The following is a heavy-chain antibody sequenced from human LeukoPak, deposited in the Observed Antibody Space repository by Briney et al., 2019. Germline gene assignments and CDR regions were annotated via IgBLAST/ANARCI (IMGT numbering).Heavy chain of an antibody. D-gene: IGHD3-10*01. CDR1: GGSISSYY. CDR3: ARHGSVRSPLGP. J-gene: IGHJ5*02. Sequence: KSSETLSLTCTVSGGSISSYYWSWIRHPPGKGLEWIGYIYATGSTNYNPSLKSRVTISVDTSKNQFSLNLRSVTAADTAVYYCARHGSVRSPLGPWGQGTLVTVSS. V-gene: IGHV4-4*09. CDR2: IYATGST.